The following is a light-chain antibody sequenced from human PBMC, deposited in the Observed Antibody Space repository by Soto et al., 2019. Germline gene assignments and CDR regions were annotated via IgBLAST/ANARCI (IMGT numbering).Light chain of an antibody. V-gene: IGKV1-33*01. CDR1: QDISNY. CDR3: QQYDNLLPLT. CDR2: DAS. J-gene: IGKJ4*01. Sequence: DIQMTQSPASVSASLGDRVTITCQASQDISNYLNWYQQKPGKAPKLLIYDASNLETGVPSRFSGSGSGTDFTFTISSLQPEDIATYYCQQYDNLLPLTFGGGTKVDIK.